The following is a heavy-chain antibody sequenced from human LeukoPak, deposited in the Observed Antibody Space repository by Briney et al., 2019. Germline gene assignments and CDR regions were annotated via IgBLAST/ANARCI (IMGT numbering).Heavy chain of an antibody. V-gene: IGHV4-34*01. D-gene: IGHD6-19*01. CDR2: INHSGSS. Sequence: SETLSLTCAVYGGSFSGYYWSWIRQPPGKGLEWIGEINHSGSSNYNPSLKSRVTISVDTSKNQFSLKLTSVTAADTAVYYCASSLLGSSGWPESEYFHHWGQGTLVIVSS. J-gene: IGHJ1*01. CDR1: GGSFSGYY. CDR3: ASSLLGSSGWPESEYFHH.